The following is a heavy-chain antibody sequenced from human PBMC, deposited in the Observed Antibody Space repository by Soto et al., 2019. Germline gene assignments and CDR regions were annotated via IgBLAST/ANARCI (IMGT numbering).Heavy chain of an antibody. V-gene: IGHV1-18*01. CDR2: ISPYTDDP. CDR1: GNTFSNFG. D-gene: IGHD2-2*01. J-gene: IGHJ5*02. Sequence: QGQLVQSGVEVKKPGASVKVSCWASGNTFSNFGVTWVRQAPGQGLEWMGWISPYTDDPSYAQQFQGRVTITIDTSTSTAYLDLRSLTSGDTAVYYCARVIPGAEAWFHHWGQGTLVTVYS. CDR3: ARVIPGAEAWFHH.